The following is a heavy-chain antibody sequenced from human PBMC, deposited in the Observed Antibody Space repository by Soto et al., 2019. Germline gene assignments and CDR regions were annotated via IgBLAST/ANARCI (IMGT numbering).Heavy chain of an antibody. CDR3: ARGREMDIVLMVYARPHYYYYMDV. Sequence: PSETLSLTCAVYGGSFSGYYWSWIRQPPGKGLEWIGEINHSGSTNYNPSLKSRVTISVDTSKNQFSLKLSSVTAADTAVYYCARGREMDIVLMVYARPHYYYYMDVWGQGTTVTVSS. D-gene: IGHD2-8*01. CDR1: GGSFSGYY. V-gene: IGHV4-34*01. CDR2: INHSGST. J-gene: IGHJ6*03.